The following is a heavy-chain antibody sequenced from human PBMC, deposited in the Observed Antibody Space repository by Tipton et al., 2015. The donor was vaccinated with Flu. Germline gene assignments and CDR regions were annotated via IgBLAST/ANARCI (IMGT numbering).Heavy chain of an antibody. CDR2: IYYNGST. J-gene: IGHJ4*02. D-gene: IGHD1-1*01. CDR1: RGSISSYY. V-gene: IGHV4-59*08. Sequence: TLSLTCTVSRGSISSYYWSWIRQPPGKGLEWIWYIYYNGSTNYNPSLKSRVTISLDTSKNQFSLRLSSVTAADTAVYYCARQSTGSRFDYWGQGTLVTVSS. CDR3: ARQSTGSRFDY.